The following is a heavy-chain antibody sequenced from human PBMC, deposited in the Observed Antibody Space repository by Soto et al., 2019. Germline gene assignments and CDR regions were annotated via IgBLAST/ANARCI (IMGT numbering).Heavy chain of an antibody. J-gene: IGHJ6*03. CDR3: ARRARPDFYYMDV. V-gene: IGHV3-64*01. CDR2: ISSNGVGA. D-gene: IGHD6-6*01. CDR1: GFTLSGYA. Sequence: GSLRLSCAASGFTLSGYAMDWVRQAPGKGLEYVSGISSNGVGAYYANSVQGRFTISRDNSKNTVYLQMGSLRPEDMAVYYCARRARPDFYYMDVWGKGTTVTVSS.